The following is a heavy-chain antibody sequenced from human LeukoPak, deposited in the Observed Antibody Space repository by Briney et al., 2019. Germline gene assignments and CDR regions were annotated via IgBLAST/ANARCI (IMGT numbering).Heavy chain of an antibody. J-gene: IGHJ5*02. CDR1: GYTFTDYY. V-gene: IGHV1-2*02. Sequence: GASVKVSCKASGYTFTDYYLYWVRQAPGRGLEWMGWINPNSGGTNYAQKFQGRVTMTRDTSISTAYMELSRLRSDDTAVYYCARGFSYDSSAYYAWFDPWGQGILVTVSS. CDR3: ARGFSYDSSAYYAWFDP. D-gene: IGHD3-22*01. CDR2: INPNSGGT.